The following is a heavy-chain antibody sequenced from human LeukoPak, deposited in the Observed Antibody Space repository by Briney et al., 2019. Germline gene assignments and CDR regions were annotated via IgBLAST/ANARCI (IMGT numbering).Heavy chain of an antibody. V-gene: IGHV1-69*04. CDR2: IIPILGIA. CDR3: AGLVVVAATNWFDP. J-gene: IGHJ5*02. Sequence: SVKVSCKASGGTFSSYAISWVRQAPGQGLEWMGRIIPILGIANYAQKFQGRVTITADKSTSTAYMELSSLRSEDTAVYYCAGLVVVAATNWFDPWGQGTLVTVSS. CDR1: GGTFSSYA. D-gene: IGHD2-15*01.